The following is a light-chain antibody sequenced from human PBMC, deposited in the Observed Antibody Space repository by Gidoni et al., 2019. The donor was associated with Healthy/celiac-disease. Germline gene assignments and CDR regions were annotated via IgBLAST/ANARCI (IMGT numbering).Light chain of an antibody. Sequence: SYELTQPLSVSVALGQTARITCGGNNIGSKNVHWYQQKPGQAPVLVIYRDSNRPYGIPERFSGSNSGNTATLTISRAQAGDEADYYCQVWDSSTVFGGGTKLTVL. CDR3: QVWDSSTV. CDR1: NIGSKN. J-gene: IGLJ2*01. V-gene: IGLV3-9*01. CDR2: RDS.